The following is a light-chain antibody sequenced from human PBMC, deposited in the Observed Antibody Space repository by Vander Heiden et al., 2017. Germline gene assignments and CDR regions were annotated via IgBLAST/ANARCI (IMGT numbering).Light chain of an antibody. Sequence: IQMTQSPSTLSASVGDGVTLTCRASQAIRKELGWHQQKPGKAPKRLIYAASSLQSGVPSRFSGSGSGTEFTLTISSLQPEDFATYYCLQHNSYPRATFGGGTKVEIK. J-gene: IGKJ4*01. V-gene: IGKV1-17*01. CDR3: LQHNSYPRAT. CDR2: AAS. CDR1: QAIRKE.